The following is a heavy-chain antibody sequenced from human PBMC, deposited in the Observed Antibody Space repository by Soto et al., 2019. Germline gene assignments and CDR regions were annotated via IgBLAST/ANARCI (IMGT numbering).Heavy chain of an antibody. V-gene: IGHV4-31*03. CDR3: ARDESGGRAFDI. Sequence: QVQLQESGPGLVKPSQTLSLTCTVSGGSISSGGYYWSWIRQHPGKGLEWIGYIYYSGSTYYNPSLKRRVTISVDTTKNQFSLKLSSVTAADTAVYYCARDESGGRAFDIWGQGTMVTVSS. CDR1: GGSISSGGYY. D-gene: IGHD2-15*01. J-gene: IGHJ3*02. CDR2: IYYSGST.